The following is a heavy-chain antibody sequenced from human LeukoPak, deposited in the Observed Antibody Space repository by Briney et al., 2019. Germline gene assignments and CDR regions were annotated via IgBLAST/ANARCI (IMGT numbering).Heavy chain of an antibody. CDR1: GGSINTYY. CDR3: ASGTTDIVVVPATLRNYYFDY. CDR2: IYYRGNT. J-gene: IGHJ4*02. V-gene: IGHV4-59*01. Sequence: PSETLSLTCTVSGGSINTYYWSWIRQSPGNRLEWIGYIYYRGNTNYNPSLKSRVTMSVNTSKNQFSLKLNSVTVADTAVYYCASGTTDIVVVPATLRNYYFDYWGQGTLVTVSS. D-gene: IGHD2-2*01.